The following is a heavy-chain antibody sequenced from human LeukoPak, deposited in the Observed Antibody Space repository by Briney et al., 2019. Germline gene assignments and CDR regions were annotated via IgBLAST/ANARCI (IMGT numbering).Heavy chain of an antibody. D-gene: IGHD1-26*01. V-gene: IGHV3-64*01. J-gene: IGHJ4*02. CDR2: ISSNGGST. CDR1: GFTFSSYA. CDR3: AKGERRFDY. Sequence: SGGSLRLSCAASGFTFSSYAMHWVRQAPGKGLEYVSAISSNGGSTYYANSVKGRFTISRDNSKNTLYLQMNSLRAEDTAVYYCAKGERRFDYWGQGTLVTVSS.